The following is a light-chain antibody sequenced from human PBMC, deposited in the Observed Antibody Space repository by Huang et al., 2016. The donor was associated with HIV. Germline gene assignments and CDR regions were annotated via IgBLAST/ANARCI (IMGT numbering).Light chain of an antibody. Sequence: EVMLTQSPGTLSLSPGERATLSCRASQSVSGSNLAWYQQKLGQAPRLLIDGASTRATGIPDRFSASGSGTDFTLTISRLEPEDFAVYYCQHYGTWFTFGQGTKVEI. CDR3: QHYGTWFT. J-gene: IGKJ2*01. V-gene: IGKV3-20*01. CDR2: GAS. CDR1: QSVSGSN.